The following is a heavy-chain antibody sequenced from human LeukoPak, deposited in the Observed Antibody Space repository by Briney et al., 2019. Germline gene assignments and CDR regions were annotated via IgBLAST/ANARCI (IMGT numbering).Heavy chain of an antibody. V-gene: IGHV1-69*04. CDR1: GGSFSSFV. D-gene: IGHD6-13*01. Sequence: ASVKVSCKASGGSFSSFVITWVRQAPGQGLEWMGRIIPVLGVSNFAQKFQGRVTMTTDTSTSTAYMELRSLRSDDTAVYYCARGGIAAPIDYWGQGTLVTVSS. CDR2: IIPVLGVS. CDR3: ARGGIAAPIDY. J-gene: IGHJ4*02.